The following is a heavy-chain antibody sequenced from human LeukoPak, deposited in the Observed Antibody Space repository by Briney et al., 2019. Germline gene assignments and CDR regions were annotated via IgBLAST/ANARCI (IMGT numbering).Heavy chain of an antibody. CDR2: ISGSGGST. V-gene: IGHV3-23*01. CDR1: GFTFSSYA. CDR3: AKDRIVVVPAAPDY. J-gene: IGHJ4*02. D-gene: IGHD2-2*01. Sequence: PGVSLRLSCAASGFTFSSYAMSWVRQAPGKGLEWVSAISGSGGSTYYADSVKGRFTISRDNSKNTLYLQMNSLRAEDTAVYYCAKDRIVVVPAAPDYWGQGTLVTVSS.